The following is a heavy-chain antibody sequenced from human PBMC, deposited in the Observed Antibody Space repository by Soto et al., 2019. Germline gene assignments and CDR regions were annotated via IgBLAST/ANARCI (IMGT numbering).Heavy chain of an antibody. J-gene: IGHJ4*02. CDR1: GLTVSNNY. D-gene: IGHD1-26*01. CDR3: TPGREQNFQ. Sequence: EVLLVESGGGLVQPGGSPRLSCAASGLTVSNNYITWVRQAPGKGLEWVSLIYSGGNTYYADSVKGRFTISRDSSRNTVYLQMHSLRPEDTAVYYCTPGREQNFQWGQGTLVTVSS. V-gene: IGHV3-66*01. CDR2: IYSGGNT.